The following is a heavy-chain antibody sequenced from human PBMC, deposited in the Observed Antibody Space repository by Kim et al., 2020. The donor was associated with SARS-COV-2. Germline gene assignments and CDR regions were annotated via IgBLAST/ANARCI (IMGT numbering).Heavy chain of an antibody. J-gene: IGHJ3*01. Sequence: YADSVTGRFTISRDNSKNTLYLQMNSLRAEDTAVYYCAKDGKGIAAAGFWGQGTMVTVSS. CDR3: AKDGKGIAAAGF. D-gene: IGHD6-13*01. V-gene: IGHV3-23*01.